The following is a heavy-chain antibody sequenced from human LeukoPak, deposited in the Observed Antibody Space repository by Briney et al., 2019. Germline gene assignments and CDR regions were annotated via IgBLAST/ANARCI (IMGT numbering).Heavy chain of an antibody. J-gene: IGHJ4*02. Sequence: PGGSLRLSCAASGFTFSSYAMCWVRQAPGKGLEWVSAISGSGGSTYYADSVKGRFTISRDNSKNTLYLQMNSLRAEDTAVYYCAKGGPAILYCSSTSCYLHWGQGTLVTVPS. D-gene: IGHD2-2*01. V-gene: IGHV3-23*01. CDR3: AKGGPAILYCSSTSCYLH. CDR2: ISGSGGST. CDR1: GFTFSSYA.